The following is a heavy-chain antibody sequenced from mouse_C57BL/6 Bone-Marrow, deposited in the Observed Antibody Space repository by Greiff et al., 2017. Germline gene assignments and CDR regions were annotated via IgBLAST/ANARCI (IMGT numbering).Heavy chain of an antibody. CDR3: TANWEFAY. V-gene: IGHV1-15*01. Sequence: VQLQQSGAELVRPGASVTLSCKASGYTFTDYEMHWVKPTPVHGLEWIGAIDPETGGTAYNQKFKGKAILTADKSSSTAYMELRSLTSEDSAVYYCTANWEFAYWGQGTLVTVSA. D-gene: IGHD4-1*01. J-gene: IGHJ3*01. CDR2: IDPETGGT. CDR1: GYTFTDYE.